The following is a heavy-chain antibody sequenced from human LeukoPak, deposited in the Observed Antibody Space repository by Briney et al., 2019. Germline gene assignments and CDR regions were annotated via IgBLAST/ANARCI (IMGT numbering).Heavy chain of an antibody. J-gene: IGHJ4*02. CDR1: GFTFSSYA. D-gene: IGHD3-22*01. V-gene: IGHV3-23*01. CDR2: ISGSGGST. CDR3: AKDGMALYDSSGYYPLPFDY. Sequence: GGSLRLSCAASGFTFSSYAMSWVRQAPGKGLEWVSAISGSGGSTYYADSVKGRFTISRDNSKNTLYLQMNSLRAEDTAVYYCAKDGMALYDSSGYYPLPFDYWGQGTLVTVSS.